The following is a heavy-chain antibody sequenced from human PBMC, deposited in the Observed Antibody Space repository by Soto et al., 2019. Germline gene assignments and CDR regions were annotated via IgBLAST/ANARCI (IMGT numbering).Heavy chain of an antibody. CDR2: ISGGGGST. J-gene: IGHJ4*02. V-gene: IGHV3-23*01. Sequence: PGGSLRLSCAASGFTFSSYAMSWVRQAPGKGLEWVSVISGGGGSTYYADSVKGRFTISRDNSKNTLYLQMNSLRAEDTAVYYCAKGGVDYVGSPYYFDYWGQVTLVTVSS. CDR3: AKGGVDYVGSPYYFDY. D-gene: IGHD3-16*01. CDR1: GFTFSSYA.